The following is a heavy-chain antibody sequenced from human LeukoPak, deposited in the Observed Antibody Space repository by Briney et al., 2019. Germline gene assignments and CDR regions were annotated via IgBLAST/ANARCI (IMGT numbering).Heavy chain of an antibody. D-gene: IGHD1-1*01. CDR2: IYYSVST. CDR1: GGSISSGDYY. Sequence: SQTLSLACTVSGGSISSGDYYWSWIRQPPGKGLEWIGYIYYSVSTNSNPSLKIRVTISVDTSKNQFSLNLSSVTAADTAVYYCARLAAGTTFGFDYWGQGTLVTVSS. V-gene: IGHV4-30-4*01. J-gene: IGHJ4*02. CDR3: ARLAAGTTFGFDY.